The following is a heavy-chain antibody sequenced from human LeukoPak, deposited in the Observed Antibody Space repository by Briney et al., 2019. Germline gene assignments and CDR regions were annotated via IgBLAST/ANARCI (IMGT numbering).Heavy chain of an antibody. CDR1: GFTFSSYG. Sequence: GRSLRLSCAASGFTFSSYGMHWVRQAPGKGLEWVAVIWYDGSNKYYADSVKGRFTISRDNSKNTLYLQMNSLKAEDTAVYYCAKGSRRSGVRGVVEYYLDYWGQGTLVTVSS. V-gene: IGHV3-33*06. J-gene: IGHJ4*02. CDR3: AKGSRRSGVRGVVEYYLDY. D-gene: IGHD3-10*01. CDR2: IWYDGSNK.